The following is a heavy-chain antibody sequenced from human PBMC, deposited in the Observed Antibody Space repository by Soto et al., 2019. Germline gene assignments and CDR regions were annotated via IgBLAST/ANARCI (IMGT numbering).Heavy chain of an antibody. CDR2: IKSKTDGGTT. D-gene: IGHD1-1*01. Sequence: GGSLRLSCAASGFTFSNAWMNWVRQAPGKGLEWVGRIKSKTDGGTTDYAAPVKGRFTISRDDSKNTLYLQMNSLKTEDTAVYYCTTDLGTGTPYYYYGMXVWGQGTTVTVSS. J-gene: IGHJ6*02. CDR1: GFTFSNAW. CDR3: TTDLGTGTPYYYYGMXV. V-gene: IGHV3-15*07.